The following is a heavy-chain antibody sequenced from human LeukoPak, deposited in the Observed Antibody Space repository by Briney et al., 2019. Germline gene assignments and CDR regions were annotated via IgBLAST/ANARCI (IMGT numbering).Heavy chain of an antibody. J-gene: IGHJ4*02. CDR1: GFTFRTYG. V-gene: IGHV3-30*03. D-gene: IGHD3-22*01. CDR2: ISYDGSNE. CDR3: ARDRGGSGYYYFDY. Sequence: PGRSLRLSCAASGFTFRTYGIHWVRQAPGKGLEWVAVISYDGSNEYYADSVKGRFTITRDNSKNTVFLQMNSLRAEDTAVYHCARDRGGSGYYYFDYWGQGTLVAVSS.